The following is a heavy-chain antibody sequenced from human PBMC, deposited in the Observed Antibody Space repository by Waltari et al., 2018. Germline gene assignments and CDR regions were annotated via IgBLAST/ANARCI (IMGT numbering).Heavy chain of an antibody. CDR3: AKDLGPPLRPRGWYFDL. D-gene: IGHD3-10*01. V-gene: IGHV3-23*03. J-gene: IGHJ2*01. CDR2: IYSGGSST. Sequence: EVQLLESGGGLVQPGGSLRLSCAASGFTFSSYAMSWVRQAPGKGLEWVAVIYSGGSSTYYADSVNGRFTISRDNSKNTLYLQMNSLRAEDTAVYYGAKDLGPPLRPRGWYFDLWGRGTLVTVSS. CDR1: GFTFSSYA.